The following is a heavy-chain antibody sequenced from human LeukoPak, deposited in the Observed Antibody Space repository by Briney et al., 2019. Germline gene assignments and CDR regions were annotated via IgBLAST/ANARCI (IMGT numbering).Heavy chain of an antibody. CDR2: IYYSGST. CDR1: GGSMRSYY. J-gene: IGHJ5*02. V-gene: IGHV4-59*01. Sequence: PSETLSLTCTVSGGSMRSYYWSWIRQPPGKGLEWIGYIYYSGSTNYNPSLRSRVTISVDTSKNRLSLKLASVTAADTAVYYCARGSRWFDPWGQGTLVTVSS. CDR3: ARGSRWFDP.